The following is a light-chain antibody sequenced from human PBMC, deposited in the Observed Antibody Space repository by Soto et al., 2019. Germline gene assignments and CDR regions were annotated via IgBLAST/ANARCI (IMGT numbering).Light chain of an antibody. CDR1: SSDVGGYNY. CDR3: GSYAGSYTHVV. V-gene: IGLV2-11*01. J-gene: IGLJ2*01. CDR2: DVS. Sequence: QSVLTQPRSVSGSPGQSVTISCTGTSSDVGGYNYVSWYQQHPGKAPKLMIYDVSKRPSGVPVRFSGSKSGNTASLTISGLQAEDEADYYCGSYAGSYTHVVFGGGTKLTVL.